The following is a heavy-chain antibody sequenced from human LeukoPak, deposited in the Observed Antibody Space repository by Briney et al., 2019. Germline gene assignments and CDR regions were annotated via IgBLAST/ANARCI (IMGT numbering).Heavy chain of an antibody. Sequence: ASVKVSCKASVYTFTSYGISWVRQAPGQGLAWMGWISAYNGNTNYAQKLQGRVTMTTDTSTSTAYMELRSLRSDDTAVYYCARVVGTPYYDFWSGSYYMDVWGKGTTVTVSS. D-gene: IGHD3-3*01. J-gene: IGHJ6*03. CDR1: VYTFTSYG. CDR2: ISAYNGNT. V-gene: IGHV1-18*01. CDR3: ARVVGTPYYDFWSGSYYMDV.